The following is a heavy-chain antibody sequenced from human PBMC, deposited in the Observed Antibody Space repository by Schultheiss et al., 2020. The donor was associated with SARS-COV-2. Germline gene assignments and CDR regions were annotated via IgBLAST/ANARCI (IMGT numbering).Heavy chain of an antibody. J-gene: IGHJ6*02. D-gene: IGHD6-19*01. CDR1: GYTFTGYY. V-gene: IGHV1-2*04. CDR2: INPNSGGT. Sequence: ASVKVSCKASGYTFTGYYMHWVRQAPGQGLEWMGWINPNSGGTNYAQKFQGWVTMTRDTSISTAYMELSRLRSDDTAVYYCARDRAVAGPVFYYYGMDVWGQGTTVTVSS. CDR3: ARDRAVAGPVFYYYGMDV.